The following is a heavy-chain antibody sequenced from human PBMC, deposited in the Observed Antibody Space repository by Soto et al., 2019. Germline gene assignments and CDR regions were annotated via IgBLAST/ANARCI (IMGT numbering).Heavy chain of an antibody. Sequence: PGGSLRLSCAASGFTFSRYAMSWVRQAPGKGLEWVSTVTGGGHTTYNADSVNGRFTISRDNSKNTLYLQMNNLRAEDTAIYYWACSSRDPNVYAMAIWGPGTTVTVS. CDR2: VTGGGHTT. D-gene: IGHD1-1*01. V-gene: IGHV3-23*01. CDR1: GFTFSRYA. J-gene: IGHJ6*02. CDR3: ACSSRDPNVYAMAI.